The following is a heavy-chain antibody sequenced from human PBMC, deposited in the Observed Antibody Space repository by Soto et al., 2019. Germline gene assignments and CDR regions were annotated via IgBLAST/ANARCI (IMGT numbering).Heavy chain of an antibody. CDR2: ISGSGGST. V-gene: IGHV3-23*01. D-gene: IGHD2-15*01. J-gene: IGHJ4*02. Sequence: GGSLRLSCAASGFTFSSYAMSWVRQAPGKGLEWVSAISGSGGSTYYADSVKGRSTISRDNSKNTLYLQMNSLRAEDTAVYYCAKPSIVVVVAATLAYWGQGTLVTVSS. CDR3: AKPSIVVVVAATLAY. CDR1: GFTFSSYA.